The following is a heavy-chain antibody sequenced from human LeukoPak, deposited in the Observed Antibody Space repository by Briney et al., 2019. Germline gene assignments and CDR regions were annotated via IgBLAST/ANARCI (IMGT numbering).Heavy chain of an antibody. V-gene: IGHV1-24*01. CDR1: GYTLTELS. CDR2: FDPEDGET. D-gene: IGHD6-6*01. J-gene: IGHJ5*02. Sequence: ASVKVSCKVSGYTLTELSMHWVRQAPGKGLEWMGGFDPEDGETIYAQKFQGRVTMIEDTSTDTAYMELSSLRSEDTAVYYCATYFYSSSSRWFDPWGQGTLVTVSS. CDR3: ATYFYSSSSRWFDP.